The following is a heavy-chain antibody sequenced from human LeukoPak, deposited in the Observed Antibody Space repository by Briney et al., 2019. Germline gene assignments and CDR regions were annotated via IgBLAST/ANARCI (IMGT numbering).Heavy chain of an antibody. CDR2: INPSGGST. Sequence: ASVKVSCKASRYTFTSYYMHWVRQAPGQGLEWMGIINPSGGSTSYAQKFQGRVTMTRDMSTSTVYMELSSLRSEDAAVYYCARIGEALDYWGQGTLVTVSS. V-gene: IGHV1-46*01. D-gene: IGHD3-10*01. CDR1: RYTFTSYY. CDR3: ARIGEALDY. J-gene: IGHJ4*02.